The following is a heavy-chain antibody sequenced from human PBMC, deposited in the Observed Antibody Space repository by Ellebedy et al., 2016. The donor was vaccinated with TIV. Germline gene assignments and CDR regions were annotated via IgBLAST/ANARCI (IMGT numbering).Heavy chain of an antibody. CDR3: ASLDVAVANWFDP. D-gene: IGHD3-10*02. CDR1: GASIDSVRYC. V-gene: IGHV4-39*01. Sequence: MPGGSLRLSCNVSGASIDSVRYCWAWIRQSPGKGLEWIGNICYRVTTYYNPSLKSRVIISAATSKNLFSLRLSSVTAADTAVYYCASLDVAVANWFDPWGHGTLVTVSS. CDR2: ICYRVTT. J-gene: IGHJ5*02.